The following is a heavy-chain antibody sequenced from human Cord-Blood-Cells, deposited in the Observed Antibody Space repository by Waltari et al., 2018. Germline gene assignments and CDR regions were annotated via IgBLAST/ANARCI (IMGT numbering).Heavy chain of an antibody. Sequence: QLQLQESGPGLVKPSETLSLTCTVSGGSISSSSYYWGWIRQPPGKGLEWIGSIYYSGSTSSNPALKSRVTISVDTSKNQFSLKLSSVTAADTAVYYCARLTYYYGSGSYYKGLFDYWGQGTLVTVSS. CDR2: IYYSGST. V-gene: IGHV4-39*01. CDR1: GGSISSSSYY. CDR3: ARLTYYYGSGSYYKGLFDY. J-gene: IGHJ4*02. D-gene: IGHD3-10*01.